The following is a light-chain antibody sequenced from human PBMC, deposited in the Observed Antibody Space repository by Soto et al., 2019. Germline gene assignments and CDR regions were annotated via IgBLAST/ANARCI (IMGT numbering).Light chain of an antibody. V-gene: IGKV3-15*01. J-gene: IGKJ4*01. CDR2: XAS. CDR3: QQSYSTPRPLFT. CDR1: QSVSSN. Sequence: EIVMTQSPATLSVSPGERATLSCRASQSVSSNLAWYQQKPGQAPRLLIYXASTRATGIPARFSGSGSGTDFTLTISSLQPEDFATYYCQQSYSTPRPLFTFGGGTKVDIK.